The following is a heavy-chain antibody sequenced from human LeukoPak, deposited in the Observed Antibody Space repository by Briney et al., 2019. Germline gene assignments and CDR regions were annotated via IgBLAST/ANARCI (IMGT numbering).Heavy chain of an antibody. D-gene: IGHD4-23*01. CDR1: EFTFNNYA. CDR3: ARAQTPRSGMDV. CDR2: IWYDGSNK. V-gene: IGHV3-33*08. J-gene: IGHJ6*02. Sequence: GGSLRLSCAASEFTFNNYAMSWVRQAPGKGLEWVAVIWYDGSNKYYADSVKGRFTISRDNSKNTLYLQMNSMRAEDTAVYYCARAQTPRSGMDVWGQGTTVTVSS.